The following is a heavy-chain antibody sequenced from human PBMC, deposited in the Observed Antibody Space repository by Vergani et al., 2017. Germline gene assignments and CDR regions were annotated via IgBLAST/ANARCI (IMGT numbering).Heavy chain of an antibody. CDR3: ARGASGNYVSSFYY. Sequence: QVQLVESGGGVVQPGRSLRLSCAASGFTFSSYPMHWVRQAPGKGLEWVAVISYDGSNKYYADSVKGRFTISRDNSKNTLYLQMNSLRAEDTAVYYCARGASGNYVSSFYYWGQGTLVTVSS. V-gene: IGHV3-30-3*01. CDR1: GFTFSSYP. D-gene: IGHD4-11*01. J-gene: IGHJ4*02. CDR2: ISYDGSNK.